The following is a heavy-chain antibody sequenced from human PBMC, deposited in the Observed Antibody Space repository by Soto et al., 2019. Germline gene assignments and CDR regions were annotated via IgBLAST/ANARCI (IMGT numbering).Heavy chain of an antibody. J-gene: IGHJ3*02. V-gene: IGHV1-24*01. Sequence: ASVKVSCKVSGYTLTELSMHWVRQAPGKGLEWMGGFDPEDGETIYAQKFQGRVTMTEDTSTDTAYMELSSLRSEDTAVYYCSLHGAIRVRGVIGEAFDIWGQGTMVTVSS. CDR2: FDPEDGET. CDR3: SLHGAIRVRGVIGEAFDI. D-gene: IGHD3-10*01. CDR1: GYTLTELS.